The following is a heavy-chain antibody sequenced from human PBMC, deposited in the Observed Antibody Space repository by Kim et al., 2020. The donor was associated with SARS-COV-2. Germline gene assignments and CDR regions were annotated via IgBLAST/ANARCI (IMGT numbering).Heavy chain of an antibody. Sequence: SVKVSCKASGGTFSSYAISWVRQAPGQGLEWMGGLIPIFGTANYAQQFQGRVTLTADESTSTAYMELSSLRSEDTAVYYCARDTITFGGVTDAFDIWGQGTMVTVSS. CDR2: LIPIFGTA. CDR3: ARDTITFGGVTDAFDI. D-gene: IGHD3-16*01. V-gene: IGHV1-69*13. J-gene: IGHJ3*02. CDR1: GGTFSSYA.